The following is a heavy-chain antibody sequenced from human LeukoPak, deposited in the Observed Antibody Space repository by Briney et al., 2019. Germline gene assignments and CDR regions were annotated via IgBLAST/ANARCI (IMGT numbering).Heavy chain of an antibody. CDR1: GLTFSTYS. Sequence: GGSLRLSCAASGLTFSTYSMNWVRQAPGKGLEWVSYISGSSSTIYYADSVKGRYIISRDNAKNSLFLQMNSLRVEDTAVYYCAREGTVLGFLNYWGQGTLVTVSS. CDR2: ISGSSSTI. V-gene: IGHV3-48*04. J-gene: IGHJ4*02. D-gene: IGHD3-3*01. CDR3: AREGTVLGFLNY.